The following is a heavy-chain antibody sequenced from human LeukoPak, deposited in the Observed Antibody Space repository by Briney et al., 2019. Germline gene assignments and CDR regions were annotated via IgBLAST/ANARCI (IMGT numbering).Heavy chain of an antibody. J-gene: IGHJ4*02. CDR3: ARGTSGMGTVHFDY. V-gene: IGHV1-3*01. Sequence: ASVKVSCKASGYTFPRYVMHWVRQAPGQRLEWMGWINAANGNTQYSQKFQGRVTITRDTSASTAYMELSSLRSEDTAVYYCARGTSGMGTVHFDYWGQGTLVTVSS. CDR2: INAANGNT. CDR1: GYTFPRYV. D-gene: IGHD1-14*01.